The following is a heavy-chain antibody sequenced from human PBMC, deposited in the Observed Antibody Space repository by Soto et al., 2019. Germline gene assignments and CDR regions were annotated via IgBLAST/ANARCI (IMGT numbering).Heavy chain of an antibody. J-gene: IGHJ6*02. CDR1: GGTFSSYA. CDR2: IIPIFGTA. V-gene: IGHV1-69*12. CDR3: AGHVPAAGYFCCMDV. Sequence: QVQLVQSGAEVKKPGSSVKVSCKASGGTFSSYAISWVRQAPGQGLEWMGGIIPIFGTANYAQKFQGRVTITVYEATSTAYMELSSLRSGATALYYCAGHVPAAGYFCCMDVCGQWTTVTVSS. D-gene: IGHD2-2*01.